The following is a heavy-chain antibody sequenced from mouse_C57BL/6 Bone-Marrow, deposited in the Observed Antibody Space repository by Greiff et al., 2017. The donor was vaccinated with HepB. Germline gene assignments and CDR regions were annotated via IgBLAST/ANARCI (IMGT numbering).Heavy chain of an antibody. CDR2: ISYDGSN. CDR3: ARDRMRLRRWFAY. Sequence: ESGPGLVKPSQSLSLTCSVTGYSITSGYYWNWIRQFPGNKLEWMGYISYDGSNNYNPSLKNRISITRDTSKNQFFLKLNSVTTEDTATYYCARDRMRLRRWFAYWGQGTLVTVSA. V-gene: IGHV3-6*01. J-gene: IGHJ3*01. CDR1: GYSITSGYY. D-gene: IGHD2-2*01.